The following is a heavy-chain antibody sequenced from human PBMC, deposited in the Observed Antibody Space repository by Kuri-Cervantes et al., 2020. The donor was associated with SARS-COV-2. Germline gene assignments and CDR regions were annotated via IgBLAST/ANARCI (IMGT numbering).Heavy chain of an antibody. J-gene: IGHJ6*02. Sequence: GSLRLSCTVSGGSISSSSYYWGWIRQPPGKGLEWIGSIYYSGSTNYNPSLKSRVTISVDTSKNQFSLKLSSVTAADTAVYYCARGWDYGSGRYYPRGDYGMDVWGQGTTVTVSS. V-gene: IGHV4-39*07. CDR2: IYYSGST. CDR1: GGSISSSSYY. CDR3: ARGWDYGSGRYYPRGDYGMDV. D-gene: IGHD3-10*01.